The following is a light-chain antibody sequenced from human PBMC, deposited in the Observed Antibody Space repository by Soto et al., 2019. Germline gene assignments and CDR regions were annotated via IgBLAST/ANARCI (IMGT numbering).Light chain of an antibody. Sequence: EIVLTQSPGTLSLSPGERGTLSCRASQSVSSSYLAWFQQKPGQAPRLLIYGASSRATGIPDRFSVSGSGTDFTLTISRLEPEDFAVYYCQQYSNLPITFGHGTRLEIK. CDR2: GAS. V-gene: IGKV3-20*01. CDR3: QQYSNLPIT. CDR1: QSVSSSY. J-gene: IGKJ5*01.